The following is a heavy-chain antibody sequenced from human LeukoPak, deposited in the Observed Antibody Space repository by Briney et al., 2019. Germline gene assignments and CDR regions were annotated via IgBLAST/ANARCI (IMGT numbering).Heavy chain of an antibody. V-gene: IGHV3-23*01. CDR3: AKGSYYDSSGSFYFDY. J-gene: IGHJ4*02. CDR2: ISGSGDNT. Sequence: GGSLRLSCAASGFTFSSYSMNWVRQTPGKGLEWVSGISGSGDNTYYADSVKGRFTISRDNSKNTLYVQVNSLGTEDTAAYYCAKGSYYDSSGSFYFDYWGQGTLVTVSS. CDR1: GFTFSSYS. D-gene: IGHD3-22*01.